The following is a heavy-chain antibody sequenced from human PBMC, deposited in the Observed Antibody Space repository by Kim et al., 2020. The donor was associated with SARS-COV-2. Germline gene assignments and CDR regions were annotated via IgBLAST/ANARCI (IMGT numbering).Heavy chain of an antibody. J-gene: IGHJ4*02. D-gene: IGHD2-2*01. V-gene: IGHV3-74*01. CDR3: AWGRVVVPAAMSY. Sequence: YADSVQGRFPISRDTSQNTLYQQMNSLRAEDTAVYYLAWGRVVVPAAMSYWGQGTLVTVSS.